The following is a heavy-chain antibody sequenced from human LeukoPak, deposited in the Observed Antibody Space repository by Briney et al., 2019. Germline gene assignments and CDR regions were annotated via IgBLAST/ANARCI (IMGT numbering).Heavy chain of an antibody. D-gene: IGHD4-23*01. Sequence: GGTLRLSCAASGFTFSTYAMHWVRQAPGKGLEWVAVIPYDGSNKYYADSVKGRFTISRENSKNRLYLQMNSLRAEDTAVYYCARAEGYGGELDSWGQGTLVTVSS. CDR1: GFTFSTYA. CDR2: IPYDGSNK. V-gene: IGHV3-30*04. J-gene: IGHJ4*02. CDR3: ARAEGYGGELDS.